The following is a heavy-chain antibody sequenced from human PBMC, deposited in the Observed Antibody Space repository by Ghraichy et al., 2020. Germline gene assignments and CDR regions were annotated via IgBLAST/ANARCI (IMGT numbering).Heavy chain of an antibody. D-gene: IGHD4-23*01. Sequence: SETLSLTCTVSGASINGYYWSWIRQTPGKGLEYIGHVLYGRETVYNPSLSSRATISVDASKSHFSLTLNFVTSADTAIYYCARTSYGNNVHLWGQGTLVTVSS. CDR3: ARTSYGNNVHL. CDR2: VLYGRET. CDR1: GASINGYY. J-gene: IGHJ5*02. V-gene: IGHV4-59*01.